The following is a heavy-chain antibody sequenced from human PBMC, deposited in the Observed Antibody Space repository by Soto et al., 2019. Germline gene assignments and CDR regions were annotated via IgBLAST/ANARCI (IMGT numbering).Heavy chain of an antibody. J-gene: IGHJ4*02. Sequence: GESLKISCKASGYIFIDYWIGWVRQMPGKGLEWMGIVYPRDSDTRYSPSFQGQVTISADRSTGTAFLQWRSLKASDTALYYCARPPLPGYSIHFNSWGQGTRVTVS. CDR2: VYPRDSDT. CDR1: GYIFIDYW. CDR3: ARPPLPGYSIHFNS. V-gene: IGHV5-51*01. D-gene: IGHD2-15*01.